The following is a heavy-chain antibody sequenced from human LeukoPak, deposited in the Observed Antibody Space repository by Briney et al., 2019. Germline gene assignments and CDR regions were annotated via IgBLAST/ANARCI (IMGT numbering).Heavy chain of an antibody. CDR3: ARDGAFYYDILTGYYPDY. D-gene: IGHD3-9*01. CDR1: GFTFTSYA. CDR2: ISYDGSNK. J-gene: IGHJ4*02. Sequence: PGGSLRLSCAASGFTFTSYAMHWVRQAPGKGLEWVAVISYDGSNKYYGDSMKGRFTISRDNAKNTLYVLMNSLRAEDTAVYYCARDGAFYYDILTGYYPDYWGQGTLVTVSS. V-gene: IGHV3-30-3*01.